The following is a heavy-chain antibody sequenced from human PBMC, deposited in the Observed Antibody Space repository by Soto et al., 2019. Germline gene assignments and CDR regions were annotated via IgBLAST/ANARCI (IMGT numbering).Heavy chain of an antibody. CDR1: GGTFGSNA. V-gene: IGHV1-69*01. CDR3: ARGERVVANRVGMDV. Sequence: QVQLVQSGAEVRKPGSSVKVSCKASGGTFGSNAISWVRQAPGQGLEWMGGIIPEYGAANYAQKFEGRVTITADGNTSTGYMEMTSLTSEDTAGYYCARGERVVANRVGMDVWGQGTTVTVSS. CDR2: IIPEYGAA. D-gene: IGHD2-15*01. J-gene: IGHJ6*02.